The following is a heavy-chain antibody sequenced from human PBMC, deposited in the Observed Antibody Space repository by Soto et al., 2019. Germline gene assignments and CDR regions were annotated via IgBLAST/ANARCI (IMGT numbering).Heavy chain of an antibody. J-gene: IGHJ3*02. CDR3: ARGGYYRYDAFDI. V-gene: IGHV3-74*01. CDR1: GFTFSNYW. D-gene: IGHD3-22*01. Sequence: EVQLVESGGGLVQPGGSLRLSCAASGFTFSNYWMHWVRQGPGKGLVWVSRIDSDGSSITYADFVKGRFTISRDNAKNTVYLQMNSLRAEDTAVYYCARGGYYRYDAFDIWGQGTMVTVSS. CDR2: IDSDGSSI.